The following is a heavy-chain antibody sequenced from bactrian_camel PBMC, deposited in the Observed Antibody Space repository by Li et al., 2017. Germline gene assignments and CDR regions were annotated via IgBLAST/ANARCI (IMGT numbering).Heavy chain of an antibody. CDR2: IDADRET. CDR3: AAADECHGLGKVGDF. V-gene: IGHV3S19*01. Sequence: DVQLVESGGGSVQAGGSLNLSCVVDGYAYVSYCMAWFRQAPGKDLERVTSIDADRETSTADSVKGRFTISKDNAKNTLYLEMNNLQPEDTATYYCAAADECHGLGKVGDFWGQGTQVTVS. J-gene: IGHJ4*01. CDR1: GYAYVSYC. D-gene: IGHD5*01.